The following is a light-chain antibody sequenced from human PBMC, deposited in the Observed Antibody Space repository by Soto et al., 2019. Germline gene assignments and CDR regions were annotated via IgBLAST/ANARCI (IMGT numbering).Light chain of an antibody. Sequence: LKLSASILSLSPGERATLSCMASQSIGNFLAWYQQKPGQPPRLLIFDASNRAAGVPARFSGSGSGTDFTLTIRSLEPEDFAVCFCHQRSSWPPIPFGQGTRLEV. CDR3: HQRSSWPPIP. J-gene: IGKJ5*01. CDR1: QSIGNF. V-gene: IGKV3-11*01. CDR2: DAS.